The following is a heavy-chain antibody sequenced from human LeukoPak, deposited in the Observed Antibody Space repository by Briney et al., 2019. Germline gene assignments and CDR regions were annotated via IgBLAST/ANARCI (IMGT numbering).Heavy chain of an antibody. V-gene: IGHV3-11*01. CDR3: ARVSSQQLK. Sequence: GGSLRLSCAASGFTFSDYYMSWIRQAPGKGLEWISYISSSGSTIFQADSVKGRFTISRGNAKNSLYLQMNNLRVEDTAVYYCARVSSQQLKWGQGTLVTVSS. D-gene: IGHD6-13*01. CDR1: GFTFSDYY. CDR2: ISSSGSTI. J-gene: IGHJ4*02.